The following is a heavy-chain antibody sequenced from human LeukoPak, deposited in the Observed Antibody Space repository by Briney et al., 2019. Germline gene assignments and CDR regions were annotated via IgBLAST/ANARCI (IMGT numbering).Heavy chain of an antibody. J-gene: IGHJ4*02. CDR1: GFTFSSYA. Sequence: GGSLRLSCAASGFTFSSYAMHWVRKAPGKGLEWVAVISYDGSNKYYADSVKGRFTISRDNSKNTLYLQMNSQRAEDTAVYYCARDPLLAGPFDSWGQGTLVTVSS. V-gene: IGHV3-30-3*01. CDR2: ISYDGSNK. D-gene: IGHD6-13*01. CDR3: ARDPLLAGPFDS.